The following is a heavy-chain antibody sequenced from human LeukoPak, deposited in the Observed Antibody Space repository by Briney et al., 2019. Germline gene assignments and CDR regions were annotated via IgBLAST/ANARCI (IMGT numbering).Heavy chain of an antibody. CDR2: ISGSGGST. Sequence: PGGSLRLSCAASGFTFSSYAMSWVRQAPGKGLEWVSAISGSGGSTYYADSVEGRFTISRDNSKNTLYLQMNSLRAEDTAVYYCAKDSYGDYGEGYWGQGTLVTVSS. J-gene: IGHJ4*02. V-gene: IGHV3-23*01. CDR3: AKDSYGDYGEGY. D-gene: IGHD4-17*01. CDR1: GFTFSSYA.